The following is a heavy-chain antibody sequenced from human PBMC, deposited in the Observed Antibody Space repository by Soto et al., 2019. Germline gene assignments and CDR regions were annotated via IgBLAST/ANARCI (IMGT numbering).Heavy chain of an antibody. CDR1: GFTFSSYG. CDR3: ATLPGGSSSVFGWFDP. J-gene: IGHJ5*02. Sequence: QVQLVESGGGVVQPGRSLRLSCAASGFTFSSYGMHWVRQAPGKGLEWVAVISYDGSNKYYADSVKGRFTISRDNSKNTLYLQMNSLRAEDTAVYYCATLPGGSSSVFGWFDPWGQGTLVTVSS. D-gene: IGHD6-6*01. V-gene: IGHV3-30*03. CDR2: ISYDGSNK.